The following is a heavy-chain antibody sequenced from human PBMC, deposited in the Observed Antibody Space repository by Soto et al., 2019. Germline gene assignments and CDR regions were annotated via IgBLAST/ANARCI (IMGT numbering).Heavy chain of an antibody. CDR3: ARVKERAQQLFRPDDAFDI. V-gene: IGHV1-46*03. Sequence: ASVKVSCKASGYTFTSYYMHWVRQAPGQGLEWMGIINPSGGSTSYAQKFQGRVTMTRDTSTSTVYMELSSLRSEDTAVYYCARVKERAQQLFRPDDAFDIWCQGTLVTVSS. D-gene: IGHD6-6*01. CDR2: INPSGGST. CDR1: GYTFTSYY. J-gene: IGHJ3*02.